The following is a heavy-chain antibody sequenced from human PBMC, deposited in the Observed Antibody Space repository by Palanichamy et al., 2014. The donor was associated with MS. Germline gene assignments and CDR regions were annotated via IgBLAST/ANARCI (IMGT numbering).Heavy chain of an antibody. J-gene: IGHJ4*02. CDR1: GASVGTYY. Sequence: QVQLQESGPRLVKPSDTLSLTCYVSGASVGTYYWTWIRQAPGKGLEWIGYIYYTGSTNYTPSLKSRVTLSIDTSKNQFSLKLTSVTAADTAVYYCARLQRDIVAVIDYWGQGLQVTVSS. D-gene: IGHD3-16*02. V-gene: IGHV4-59*08. CDR2: IYYTGST. CDR3: ARLQRDIVAVIDY.